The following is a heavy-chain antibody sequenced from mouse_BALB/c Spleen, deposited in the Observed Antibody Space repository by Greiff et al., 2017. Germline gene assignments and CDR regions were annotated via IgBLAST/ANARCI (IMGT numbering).Heavy chain of an antibody. CDR1: GYAFTNYL. CDR2: INPGSGGT. V-gene: IGHV1-54*01. J-gene: IGHJ4*01. CDR3: ATIYDGYPYAMDY. D-gene: IGHD2-3*01. Sequence: VQVVESGAELVRPGTSVKVSCKASGYAFTNYLIEWVKQRPGQGLEWIGVINPGSGGTNYNEKFKGKATLTADKSSSTAYMQLSSLTSDDSAVYFCATIYDGYPYAMDYWGQGTSVTVSS.